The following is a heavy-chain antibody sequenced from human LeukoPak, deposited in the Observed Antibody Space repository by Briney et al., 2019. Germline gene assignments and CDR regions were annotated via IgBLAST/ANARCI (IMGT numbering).Heavy chain of an antibody. CDR2: IFYSGNT. CDR3: ARDRGEGIVGTFDY. D-gene: IGHD1-26*01. J-gene: IGHJ4*02. V-gene: IGHV4-59*11. Sequence: SETLSLACTVSGDSISNHYWSWIRQPPGKGLVWIGYIFYSGNTHYNPSLKSRVTMSVDTSKNQFSLRLSSVTPADTAVYYCARDRGEGIVGTFDYWGQGTLVTVSS. CDR1: GDSISNHY.